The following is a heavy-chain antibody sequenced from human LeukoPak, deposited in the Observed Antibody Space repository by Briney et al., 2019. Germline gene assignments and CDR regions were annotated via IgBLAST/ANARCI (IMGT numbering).Heavy chain of an antibody. CDR1: GFTFNGYW. Sequence: PGGSLRLSCAASGFTFNGYWMHWVRQAPGKGLVWVSRINSDGNSTSYADSVKGRFTISRDNAKNTLYLQMNSLRAEDTAVYYCARAYYDRSGRYFDYWGQGTLVTVSS. CDR3: ARAYYDRSGRYFDY. V-gene: IGHV3-74*01. J-gene: IGHJ4*02. D-gene: IGHD3-22*01. CDR2: INSDGNST.